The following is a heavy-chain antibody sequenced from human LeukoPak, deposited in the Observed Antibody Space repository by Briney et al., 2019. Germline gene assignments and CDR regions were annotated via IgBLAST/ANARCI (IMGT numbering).Heavy chain of an antibody. CDR2: ISSSSSTI. J-gene: IGHJ4*02. V-gene: IGHV3-48*04. Sequence: GGSLRLSCAASGFTFSSYSMNWVRQAPGKGLEWVSYISSSSSTIYYADSVKGRFTISRDNAKNSLYLQMNSLRAEDTAVYYCARVRPTNYYDSSGVDYWGQGTLVTVSS. CDR3: ARVRPTNYYDSSGVDY. CDR1: GFTFSSYS. D-gene: IGHD3-22*01.